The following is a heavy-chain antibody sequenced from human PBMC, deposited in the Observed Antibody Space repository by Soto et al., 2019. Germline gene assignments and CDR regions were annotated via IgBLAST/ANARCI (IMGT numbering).Heavy chain of an antibody. D-gene: IGHD3-9*01. Sequence: GGSLRLSCAASGFTFSSYAMSWVRQAPGKGLEWVSAISGSGGSTYYADSVKGRFTISRDNSKNTLYLQMNSLRAEDTAVYYCAKASVLGWLLGKSWLDYWGQGTLVTVSS. J-gene: IGHJ4*02. CDR1: GFTFSSYA. CDR3: AKASVLGWLLGKSWLDY. CDR2: ISGSGGST. V-gene: IGHV3-23*01.